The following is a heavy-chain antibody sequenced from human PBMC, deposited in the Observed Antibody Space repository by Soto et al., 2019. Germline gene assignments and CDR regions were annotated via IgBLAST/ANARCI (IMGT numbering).Heavy chain of an antibody. Sequence: QVQLVESGGGVVQPARSLRLSCAASGFTFISYAMHWVRQAPGKGLEWVAVISFDGSTEYYADSVKGRFTISRDNSKNTVYLQMNSLRSEDTAVYYCARSRHGSGSYTHFYYGLDVWGQGTTVTVSS. D-gene: IGHD3-10*01. J-gene: IGHJ6*02. CDR1: GFTFISYA. CDR2: ISFDGSTE. V-gene: IGHV3-30-3*01. CDR3: ARSRHGSGSYTHFYYGLDV.